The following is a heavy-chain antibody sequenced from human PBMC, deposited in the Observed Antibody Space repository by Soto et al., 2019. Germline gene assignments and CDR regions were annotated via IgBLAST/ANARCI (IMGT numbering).Heavy chain of an antibody. CDR3: AKDWGKYSNPFYYYYGMDV. CDR2: ISYDGSNK. D-gene: IGHD4-4*01. CDR1: GFTFSSYG. Sequence: GGSLRLSCAASGFTFSSYGMHWVRQAPGKGLEWVAVISYDGSNKYYADSVKGRFTISRDNSKNTLYLQMNSLRAEDTAVYYCAKDWGKYSNPFYYYYGMDVWGQGTTVTVSS. J-gene: IGHJ6*02. V-gene: IGHV3-30*18.